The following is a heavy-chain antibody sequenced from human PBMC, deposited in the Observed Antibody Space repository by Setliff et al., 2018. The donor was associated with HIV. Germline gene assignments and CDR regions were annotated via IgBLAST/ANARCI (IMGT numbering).Heavy chain of an antibody. D-gene: IGHD2-15*01. Sequence: RLSCAVSGFTLRTFSMSWVRQAPGKGLEWVSAISSKDGSTYYADSVRGRFTISRDNSKNTLYLQMNSLRAEDTAVYYCAKSSWWEPRAYWGQGTLVTVSS. J-gene: IGHJ4*02. CDR2: ISSKDGST. CDR1: GFTLRTFS. CDR3: AKSSWWEPRAY. V-gene: IGHV3-23*01.